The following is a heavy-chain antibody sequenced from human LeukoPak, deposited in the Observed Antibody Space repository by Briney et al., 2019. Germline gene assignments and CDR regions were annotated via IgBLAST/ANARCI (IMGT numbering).Heavy chain of an antibody. CDR2: INHSGST. Sequence: PSETLSLTCAVYGGSFSGYYWVWIRQPPGKGLEWIGEINHSGSTNYNPSLKSRVTFSVDTSKNQFSLKLTSVTTADTAVYYCARVEKYQVHQLLPYLLFDYWGQGTLVTVSS. CDR3: ARVEKYQVHQLLPYLLFDY. CDR1: GGSFSGYY. J-gene: IGHJ4*02. D-gene: IGHD2-2*01. V-gene: IGHV4-34*01.